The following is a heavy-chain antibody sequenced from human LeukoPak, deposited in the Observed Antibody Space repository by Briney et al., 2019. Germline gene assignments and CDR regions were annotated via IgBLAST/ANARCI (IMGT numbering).Heavy chain of an antibody. CDR1: GYTFTSYG. V-gene: IGHV1-18*01. D-gene: IGHD2-2*01. J-gene: IGHJ4*02. CDR2: ISAYNGNT. CDR3: ARHHSIVVVPAAPFDY. Sequence: WASVKVSCKASGYTFTSYGISWVRQAPGQGLEWMGWISAYNGNTNYAQKLQGRVTMTTDTSTSTAYMELRSLRSDDTAVYYCARHHSIVVVPAAPFDYWGQGTLVTVSS.